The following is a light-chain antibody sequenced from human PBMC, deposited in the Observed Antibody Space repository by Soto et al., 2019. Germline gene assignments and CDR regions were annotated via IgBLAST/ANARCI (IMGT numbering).Light chain of an antibody. CDR2: YDS. J-gene: IGLJ1*01. V-gene: IGLV3-21*04. CDR1: NIGSKS. Sequence: SYELTQPPSVSVAPGKTARITCGGNNIGSKSVHWYQQKPGQAPVLVIYYDSDRPSGSPERFSGSNSGNTATLTISRVEAGDDADYYCQVWDSSSVPPGVFGTGTKLTVL. CDR3: QVWDSSSVPPGV.